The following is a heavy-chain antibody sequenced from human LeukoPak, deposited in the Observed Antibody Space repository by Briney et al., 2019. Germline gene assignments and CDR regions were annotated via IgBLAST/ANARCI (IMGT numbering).Heavy chain of an antibody. J-gene: IGHJ4*02. D-gene: IGHD3-10*01. CDR1: GYTLTELS. CDR3: ATVGHGSGSYHFDY. Sequence: ASVTVSCKVSGYTLTELSMHWVRQAPGKGPEWMGGFDPEDGETIYAQKFQGRVTMTEDTSTDTAYMELSSLRSEDTAVYYCATVGHGSGSYHFDYWGQGTLVTVSS. CDR2: FDPEDGET. V-gene: IGHV1-24*01.